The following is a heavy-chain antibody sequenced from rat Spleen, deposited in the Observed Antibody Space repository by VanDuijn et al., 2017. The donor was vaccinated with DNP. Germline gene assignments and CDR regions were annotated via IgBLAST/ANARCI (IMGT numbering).Heavy chain of an antibody. CDR1: GFTFSSYW. J-gene: IGHJ4*01. D-gene: IGHD4-1*01. Sequence: EVQLVESGGGLVQPGRSLKLSCVASGFTFSSYWMYWIRQAPGKGLEWVASIKTDGGSTYYSDSVKGRFTISRDNAENTVYLQMNSLQTEDTATYYCAREADTGYAMDAWGQGTSVTVSS. CDR3: AREADTGYAMDA. V-gene: IGHV5-58*01. CDR2: IKTDGGST.